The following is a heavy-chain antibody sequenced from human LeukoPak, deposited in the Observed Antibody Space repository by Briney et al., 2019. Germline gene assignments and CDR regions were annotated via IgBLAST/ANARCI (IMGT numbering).Heavy chain of an antibody. CDR3: ARDRSYGSFDY. V-gene: IGHV3-20*01. CDR2: INWNGGTT. J-gene: IGHJ4*02. D-gene: IGHD5-18*01. Sequence: GGSLRLSCAASGFTFDDHGMNWVRQAPGKGLEWVSGINWNGGTTGYVDSVKRRFTISRDNAKNSLYLQMNSLRAEDTALYHCARDRSYGSFDYWGQGTLVTVSS. CDR1: GFTFDDHG.